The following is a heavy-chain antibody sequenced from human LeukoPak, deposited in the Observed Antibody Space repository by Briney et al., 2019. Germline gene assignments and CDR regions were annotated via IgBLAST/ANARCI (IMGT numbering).Heavy chain of an antibody. CDR1: GFTVSSNY. Sequence: GGSLRLSCAASGFTVSSNYMSWVRQAPGKGLEWVSVIYGGGSTYYADSVTGRFTISIDNYKNTRYIQMHSLRAEDTAVYYCARDPENTYCGGDCYDSHFDYWGQGTLVTVSS. CDR2: IYGGGST. V-gene: IGHV3-66*02. J-gene: IGHJ4*02. D-gene: IGHD2-21*01. CDR3: ARDPENTYCGGDCYDSHFDY.